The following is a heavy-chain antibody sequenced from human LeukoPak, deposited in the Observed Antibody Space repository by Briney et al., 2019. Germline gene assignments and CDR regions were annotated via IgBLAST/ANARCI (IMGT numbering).Heavy chain of an antibody. CDR1: GASISNYY. Sequence: SETLSLTCTVPGASISNYYWSWIRQTPEKGLEWMGHIHSSGGSSYCPSPNSRLTLSIDTSRNQLSLKLPSVAAEDTAVYFCARLWSYHDFWGQGALVTVSS. J-gene: IGHJ4*02. CDR3: ARLWSYHDF. V-gene: IGHV4-4*09. CDR2: IHSSGGS. D-gene: IGHD1-26*01.